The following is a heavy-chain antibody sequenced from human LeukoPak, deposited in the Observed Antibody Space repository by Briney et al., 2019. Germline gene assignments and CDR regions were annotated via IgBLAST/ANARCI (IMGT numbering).Heavy chain of an antibody. J-gene: IGHJ5*02. Sequence: GGSLRLSCAASGFTFSRYWMHWVRQAPGKGLVWVSRINSDASRTNYADSVKGRFTISRDNAKNTLYLHMNSLRAEDTAVYYCTANWFDPWGQGTLVTVSS. V-gene: IGHV3-74*01. CDR3: TANWFDP. CDR2: INSDASRT. CDR1: GFTFSRYW.